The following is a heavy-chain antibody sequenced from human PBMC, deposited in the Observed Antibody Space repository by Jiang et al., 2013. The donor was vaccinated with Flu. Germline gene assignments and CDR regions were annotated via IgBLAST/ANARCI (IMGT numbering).Heavy chain of an antibody. CDR2: TFYRSKWYN. CDR3: ARTRYSSTPYFDY. J-gene: IGHJ4*02. D-gene: IGHD2-2*01. CDR1: GDSVAGNSVA. V-gene: IGHV6-1*01. Sequence: QTLSLTCVISGDSVAGNSVAWNWLRQSPSRGLEWLGRTFYRSKWYNEYALSLKSRVTINADTSKNQFSLQLNSVTPEDTAFYYCARTRYSSTPYFDYWGQGSLVTVSS.